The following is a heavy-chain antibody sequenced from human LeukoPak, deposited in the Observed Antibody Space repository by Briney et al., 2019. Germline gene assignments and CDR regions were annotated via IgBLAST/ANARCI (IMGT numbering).Heavy chain of an antibody. CDR3: AKVRYSSSWGLDAFDI. Sequence: GGSLRLSCAASGFTFSSYGMHWVRQAPGKGLEWVAFIWYEGSNKYYADSVKGRFTISRDNSMNTLYLQMNSLRAEDTAVYYCAKVRYSSSWGLDAFDIWGQGTMVTVSS. D-gene: IGHD6-13*01. J-gene: IGHJ3*02. CDR2: IWYEGSNK. CDR1: GFTFSSYG. V-gene: IGHV3-30*02.